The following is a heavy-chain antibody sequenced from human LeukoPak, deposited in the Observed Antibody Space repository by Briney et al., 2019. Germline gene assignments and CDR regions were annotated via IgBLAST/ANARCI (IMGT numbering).Heavy chain of an antibody. J-gene: IGHJ4*02. D-gene: IGHD6-19*01. V-gene: IGHV1-2*02. CDR1: GYTFTGYY. Sequence: ASVKVSCKASGYTFTGYYMHWVRQAPGQGLEWMGWINPNSGGTNYAQKFQGRVTMTRDTSISTAYMELSRLRSDDTAVYDCARGYSSGRYPYDYWGQGTLVTVSS. CDR3: ARGYSSGRYPYDY. CDR2: INPNSGGT.